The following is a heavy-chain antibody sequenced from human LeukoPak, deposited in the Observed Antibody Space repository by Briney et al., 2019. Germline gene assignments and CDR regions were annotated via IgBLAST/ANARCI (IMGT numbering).Heavy chain of an antibody. J-gene: IGHJ6*04. CDR2: IYHSGST. CDR1: GGSISSSNW. CDR3: ARDGYSYGKGMDV. Sequence: PSGTLSLTCAVSGGSISSSNWWSWVRRPPGKGLEWIGEIYHSGSTNYNPSLKSRVTISVDKSKNQFSLKLRSVTAADTAVYYCARDGYSYGKGMDVWGKGTTVTVSS. V-gene: IGHV4-4*02. D-gene: IGHD5-18*01.